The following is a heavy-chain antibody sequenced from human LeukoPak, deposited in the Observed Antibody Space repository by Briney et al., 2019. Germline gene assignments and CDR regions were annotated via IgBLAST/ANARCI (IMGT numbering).Heavy chain of an antibody. J-gene: IGHJ4*02. D-gene: IGHD2-21*02. CDR2: IYYSGST. V-gene: IGHV4-59*08. CDR3: ARRYCGGDCYSDY. CDR1: GGSISSYY. Sequence: PSETLSLTCTVSGGSISSYYWSWIRQPPGKGLEWTGYIYYSGSTNYNPSLKSRVTISVDTSKNQFSLKLSSATAADTAVYYCARRYCGGDCYSDYWGQGTLVTVSS.